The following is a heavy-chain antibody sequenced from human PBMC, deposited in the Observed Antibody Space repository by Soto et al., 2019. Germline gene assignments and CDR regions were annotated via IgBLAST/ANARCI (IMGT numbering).Heavy chain of an antibody. Sequence: QVQLVQSGAEVKKPGSSVKVSCKASGGTFSSYAISWVRQAPGQGLEWMGGIIPILGTANYAQKFQGRVTITADESTSTAYMELSSLRSEDTAVYYCAREGRYDYSTANWFDPWGQGTLVTVSS. CDR3: AREGRYDYSTANWFDP. CDR1: GGTFSSYA. J-gene: IGHJ5*02. V-gene: IGHV1-69*01. CDR2: IIPILGTA. D-gene: IGHD4-4*01.